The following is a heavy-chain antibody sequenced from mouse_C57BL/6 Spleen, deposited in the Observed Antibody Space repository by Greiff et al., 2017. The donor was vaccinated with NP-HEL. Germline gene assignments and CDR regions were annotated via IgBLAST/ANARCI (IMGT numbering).Heavy chain of an antibody. V-gene: IGHV5-17*01. J-gene: IGHJ3*01. D-gene: IGHD4-1*01. CDR2: ISSGSSTI. CDR1: GFTFSDYG. Sequence: EVMLVESGGGLVKPGGSLKLSCAASGFTFSDYGMHWVRQAPEKGLEWVAYISSGSSTIYYADTVKGRFTISRDNAKNTLFLQMTRLRSEDTAMYYCARGITGTTRPGFAYWGQGTLVTVSA. CDR3: ARGITGTTRPGFAY.